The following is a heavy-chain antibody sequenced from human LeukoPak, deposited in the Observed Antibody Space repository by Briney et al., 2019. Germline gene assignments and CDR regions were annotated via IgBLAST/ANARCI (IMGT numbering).Heavy chain of an antibody. Sequence: GGSLRLYCAASRCTFSSYGMSWVRQAPGKGLEWVSAISGSGGSTYYADSVKGRFTISRDNSKNTLYLQMNSLRAEDTAVYFCAKEGPRGFMGTYYFDYWGQGTLVTVSS. J-gene: IGHJ4*02. CDR2: ISGSGGST. V-gene: IGHV3-23*01. CDR3: AKEGPRGFMGTYYFDY. D-gene: IGHD3-22*01. CDR1: RCTFSSYG.